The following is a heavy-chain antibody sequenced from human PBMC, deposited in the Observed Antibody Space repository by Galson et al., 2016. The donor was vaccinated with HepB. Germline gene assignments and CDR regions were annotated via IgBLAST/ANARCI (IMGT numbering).Heavy chain of an antibody. J-gene: IGHJ4*02. CDR2: DSMDGRRK. Sequence: SLRLSCAGSGFIFRGYGMHWVRQAPGKGLEWVAADSMDGRRKFYSDSVKGRFTISRDNSNNMLFQQMDSLRPDDTAVYYCAKRHEYCPPVGCSVDYWGQGTLVSVSS. V-gene: IGHV3-30*18. CDR1: GFIFRGYG. D-gene: IGHD2/OR15-2a*01. CDR3: AKRHEYCPPVGCSVDY.